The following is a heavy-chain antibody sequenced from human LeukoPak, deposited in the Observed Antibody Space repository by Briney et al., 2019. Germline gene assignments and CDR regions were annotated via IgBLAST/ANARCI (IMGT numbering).Heavy chain of an antibody. CDR2: ISGNSGST. Sequence: GGSLRLSCTASGFTFSSYAMSWVRQPPGKGLEWVSAISGNSGSTYYADSVKGRFTISRDNSKNTLYLQMNSLRAEDTAAYYCAKDPLGVVVPAAIPYWGQGTLVTVSS. J-gene: IGHJ4*02. V-gene: IGHV3-23*01. CDR3: AKDPLGVVVPAAIPY. CDR1: GFTFSSYA. D-gene: IGHD2-2*01.